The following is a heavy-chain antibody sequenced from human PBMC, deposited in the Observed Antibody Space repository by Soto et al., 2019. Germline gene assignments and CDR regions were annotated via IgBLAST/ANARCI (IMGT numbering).Heavy chain of an antibody. Sequence: ASVKVSCKASGYTFTSYYMHWVRQAPGQGLEWMGIINPSGGSTSYAQKFQGRVTMTRDTSTSTVYMELSSLRSEDTAVYYCASHYDFWSGPPDYYYYYMDVWGKGTTVTVSS. CDR1: GYTFTSYY. V-gene: IGHV1-46*03. CDR2: INPSGGST. CDR3: ASHYDFWSGPPDYYYYYMDV. D-gene: IGHD3-3*01. J-gene: IGHJ6*03.